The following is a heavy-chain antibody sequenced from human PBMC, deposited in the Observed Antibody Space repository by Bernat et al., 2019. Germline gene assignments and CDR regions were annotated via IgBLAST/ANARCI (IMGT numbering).Heavy chain of an antibody. CDR1: GFPFSTYA. J-gene: IGHJ4*02. V-gene: IGHV3-23*01. Sequence: EVQLLESGGDFVQPGGSLRLSCAASGFPFSTYAMSWVRQAPGKGLEWVSTISGSGSSTYYADSVKGRLTISRDNSKNTLYLQMNSLRAEDTAVYYCAKDWYYYGSGNYHYFDFWAREPWSPSPQ. D-gene: IGHD3-10*01. CDR3: AKDWYYYGSGNYHYFDF. CDR2: ISGSGSST.